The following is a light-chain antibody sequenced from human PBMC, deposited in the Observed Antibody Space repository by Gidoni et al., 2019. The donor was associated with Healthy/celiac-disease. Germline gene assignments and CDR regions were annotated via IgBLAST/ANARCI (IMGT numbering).Light chain of an antibody. CDR2: AAS. J-gene: IGKJ3*01. V-gene: IGKV1-39*01. CDR3: QQSYSTPRT. CDR1: QSISSY. Sequence: DIQMTQSPSSLSASVGDRVTITCRASQSISSYLNWYQQKPGKAPKLLIYAASSLQSGVPSRFSCSGSGTDFTLTISSLQPEDFATYYCQQSYSTPRTFXPXTKVDIK.